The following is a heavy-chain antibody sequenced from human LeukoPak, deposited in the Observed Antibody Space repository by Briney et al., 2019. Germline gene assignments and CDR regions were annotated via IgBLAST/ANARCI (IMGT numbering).Heavy chain of an antibody. CDR2: ITWNSGSS. Sequence: GGSLRLSCADSGFTFSSYSMNWVRQVPGKGLEWVSGITWNSGSSGYADSLKGRFTISGDNAKSSLYLQMNSLRADDMALYYCAKASEYNYGLDYWGQGTLVTVSS. CDR3: AKASEYNYGLDY. V-gene: IGHV3-9*03. D-gene: IGHD5-18*01. J-gene: IGHJ4*02. CDR1: GFTFSSYS.